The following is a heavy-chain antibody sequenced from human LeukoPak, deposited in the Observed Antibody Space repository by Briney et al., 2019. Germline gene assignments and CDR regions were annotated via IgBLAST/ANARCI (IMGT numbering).Heavy chain of an antibody. D-gene: IGHD1/OR15-1a*01. Sequence: GGSLRLSCAASGFTLSSYAMSWVRQAPGKGLEWVSGISGSGGHGGTYYAEYVKGRFTISRDDSKHTLYLQVNSLRAEDTAVYYCAKGQYASGWNSGNYWGQGTLVTVSS. CDR2: ISGSGGHGGT. V-gene: IGHV3-23*01. CDR3: AKGQYASGWNSGNY. J-gene: IGHJ4*02. CDR1: GFTLSSYA.